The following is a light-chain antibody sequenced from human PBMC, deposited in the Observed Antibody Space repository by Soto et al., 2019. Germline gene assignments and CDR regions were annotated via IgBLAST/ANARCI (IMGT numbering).Light chain of an antibody. Sequence: DVHMTQSTSSLSASVGYRVTITCRTSETISTYVNWYQKKKGKAPKLLIYAASTLQSGVPSRFSGSGYGTDFNLTISSLQTEDFATYYCQQSYSTPRTFGQGTKVDIK. J-gene: IGKJ1*01. CDR1: ETISTY. CDR2: AAS. CDR3: QQSYSTPRT. V-gene: IGKV1-39*01.